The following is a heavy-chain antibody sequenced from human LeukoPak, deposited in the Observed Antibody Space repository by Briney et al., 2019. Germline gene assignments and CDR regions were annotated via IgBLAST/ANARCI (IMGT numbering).Heavy chain of an antibody. V-gene: IGHV3-23*01. D-gene: IGHD3-9*01. CDR1: GFAFSSYA. CDR2: ISGSGGST. J-gene: IGHJ4*02. Sequence: PGGSLRLSCAASGFAFSSYAMSWVRQAPGKGLEWVSAISGSGGSTYYADSVKGRFTISRDNSKNTLSLQMNSLRAEDTPVYYCAKMGCRSTSCHSDLNYDILTGYFFDYWRQATLVSVPS. CDR3: AKMGCRSTSCHSDLNYDILTGYFFDY.